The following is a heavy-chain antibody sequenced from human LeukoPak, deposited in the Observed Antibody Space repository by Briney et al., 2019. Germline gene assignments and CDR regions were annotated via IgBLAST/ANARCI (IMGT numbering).Heavy chain of an antibody. CDR3: AARGSVRGVIITAAFDI. CDR2: ISGGGGGT. J-gene: IGHJ3*02. D-gene: IGHD3-10*01. CDR1: GFTFSNSA. V-gene: IGHV3-23*01. Sequence: GGSLRLSCAASGFTFSNSAMTWVRQAPGKGLEWVSAISGGGGGTFYADSVKGRFTISRDNSKNTLFLQMHSLSAEDTAVYYCAARGSVRGVIITAAFDIWGQGTVVTVSS.